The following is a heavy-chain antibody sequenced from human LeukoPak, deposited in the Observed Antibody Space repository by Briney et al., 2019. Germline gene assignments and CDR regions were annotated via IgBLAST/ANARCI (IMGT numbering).Heavy chain of an antibody. D-gene: IGHD6-19*01. CDR1: GFTFDDYA. CDR3: AKDKGIYSSGYPFDY. J-gene: IGHJ4*02. CDR2: ISWNSGSI. Sequence: GGSLRLSRAASGFTFDDYAMHWVRQAPGKGLEWVSGISWNSGSIGYADSVKGRFTISRDNAKNSLYLQMNSLRAEDTALYYCAKDKGIYSSGYPFDYWGQGTLVTVSS. V-gene: IGHV3-9*01.